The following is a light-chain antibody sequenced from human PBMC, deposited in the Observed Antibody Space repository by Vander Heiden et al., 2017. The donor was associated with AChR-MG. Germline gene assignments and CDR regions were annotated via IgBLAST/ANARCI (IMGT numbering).Light chain of an antibody. CDR2: GAS. J-gene: IGKJ1*01. CDR1: QSLISNY. Sequence: EIVLTQSPGTLSLSPGERATLPCRASQSLISNYLAWYQQKPGQAPRLLIYGASSRATGIPDRFSGSGSGTDFTLTISRLETEDFAVYYCQYYGDSLRTFGQGTKVEIK. V-gene: IGKV3-20*01. CDR3: QYYGDSLRT.